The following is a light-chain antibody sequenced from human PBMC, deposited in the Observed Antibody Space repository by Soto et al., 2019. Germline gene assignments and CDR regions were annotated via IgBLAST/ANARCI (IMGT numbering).Light chain of an antibody. J-gene: IGKJ4*01. V-gene: IGKV1-5*03. CDR2: KAS. CDR1: QSIDIW. CDR3: QQYSSFPLT. Sequence: DIQMTQSPSTLSASVGDRVTIPCRASQSIDIWLAWYQQKPGKAPKILIYKASSLQSGVPSRFSGSGSGTEFTLTISSLQPDDFATYYCQQYSSFPLTFGGGTKVEI.